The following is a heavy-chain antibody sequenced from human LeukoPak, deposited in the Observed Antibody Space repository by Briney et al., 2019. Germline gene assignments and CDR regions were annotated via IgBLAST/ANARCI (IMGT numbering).Heavy chain of an antibody. CDR2: IYSGGST. CDR3: AREYYCDSSGYYYGNSFGY. Sequence: PGGSLRLSCAASGFTVSSNYMSWVRQAPGKGLEWVSVIYSGGSTYYADSVKGRFTISRDNSKNTLYLQMNSLRAEDTAVYYCAREYYCDSSGYYYGNSFGYWGQGTLVTVSS. V-gene: IGHV3-66*01. D-gene: IGHD3-22*01. J-gene: IGHJ4*02. CDR1: GFTVSSNY.